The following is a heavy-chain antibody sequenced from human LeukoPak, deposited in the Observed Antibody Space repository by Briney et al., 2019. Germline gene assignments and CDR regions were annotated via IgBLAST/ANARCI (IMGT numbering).Heavy chain of an antibody. CDR2: IKGKAEGGTT. CDR3: TTGTWIQLWLADY. J-gene: IGHJ4*02. V-gene: IGHV3-15*01. Sequence: GGSLRLSCAASGFTFSNACMSWGRQAPGKGLEWVGHIKGKAEGGTTDYAAPVQGRFTISRDDSKNTLYLQMNSLKTEDTAVYYCTTGTWIQLWLADYWGQGTLVTVSS. D-gene: IGHD5-18*01. CDR1: GFTFSNAC.